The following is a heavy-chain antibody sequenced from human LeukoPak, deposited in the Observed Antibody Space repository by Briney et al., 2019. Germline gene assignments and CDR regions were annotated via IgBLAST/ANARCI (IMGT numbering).Heavy chain of an antibody. D-gene: IGHD3-22*01. V-gene: IGHV4-39*07. CDR3: AITRFTTGLFDY. CDR2: INHSGTT. Sequence: PSETLSLTCTVSGGSISSSSHYWAWLRQSPGAGLEWTGEINHSGTTNYNPSLKSRVTISVDTSKNQFSLKLSSVTAADTAVYYCAITRFTTGLFDYWGQGTLVTVSS. CDR1: GGSISSSSHY. J-gene: IGHJ4*02.